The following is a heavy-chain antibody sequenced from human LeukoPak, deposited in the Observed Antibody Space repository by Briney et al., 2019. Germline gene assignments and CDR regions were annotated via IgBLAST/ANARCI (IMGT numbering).Heavy chain of an antibody. CDR3: ARVVYYYDSSGYYVDRSDY. CDR2: INTNTGNP. Sequence: ASVKVSCKASGGTFSSYAISWVRQAPGQGLEWMGWINTNTGNPTSAQGFTGRFVFSLDTSVSTAYLQISSLKAEDTAVYYCARVVYYYDSSGYYVDRSDYWGQGTLVTVSS. J-gene: IGHJ4*02. CDR1: GGTFSSYA. V-gene: IGHV7-4-1*02. D-gene: IGHD3-22*01.